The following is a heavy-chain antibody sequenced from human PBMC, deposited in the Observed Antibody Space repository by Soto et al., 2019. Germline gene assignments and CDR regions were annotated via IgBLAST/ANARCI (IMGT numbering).Heavy chain of an antibody. J-gene: IGHJ4*02. CDR1: GVTVSSNA. Sequence: EVQLVESGGGLIQPGGSLRLSCAASGVTVSSNAMSWVRQAPGKGLEWVSVIYSGGSTYYADSVKGRFTISRDKSKNTLYLQMNSLRAEDTAVYYCARERTGHHFDYWGQGTLVTVSS. CDR2: IYSGGST. V-gene: IGHV3-53*01. CDR3: ARERTGHHFDY.